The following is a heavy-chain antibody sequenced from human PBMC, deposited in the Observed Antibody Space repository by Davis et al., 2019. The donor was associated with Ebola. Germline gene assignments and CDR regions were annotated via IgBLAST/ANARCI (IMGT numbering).Heavy chain of an antibody. CDR3: ARDKNTAMVKVVDY. CDR2: MNPNSGNT. D-gene: IGHD5-18*01. J-gene: IGHJ4*02. CDR1: GYTFTSYD. V-gene: IGHV1-8*01. Sequence: ASVKVSCKASGYTFTSYDINWVRQATGQGVEWMGWMNPNSGNTGYAQKLQGRVTMTTDTSTSTADMELRSLRSDDTAVYYCARDKNTAMVKVVDYWGQGTLVTVSS.